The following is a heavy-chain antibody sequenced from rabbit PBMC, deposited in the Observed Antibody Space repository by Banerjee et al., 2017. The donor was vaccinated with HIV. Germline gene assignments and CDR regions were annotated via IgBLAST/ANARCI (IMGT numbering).Heavy chain of an antibody. V-gene: IGHV1S40*01. CDR1: GFTISSSYY. D-gene: IGHD2-1*01. J-gene: IGHJ4*01. CDR2: IYGGSSDVT. Sequence: QSLEESGGDLVKPEGSLTLTCTASGFTISSSYYICWVRQAPGKGLEWIACIYGGSSDVTYYASWAKGRFTGSKTSSTTVTLQMTSLTAADTATYFCARSPLIDDYGDYAYSYLNLWGPGTLVTVS. CDR3: ARSPLIDDYGDYAYSYLNL.